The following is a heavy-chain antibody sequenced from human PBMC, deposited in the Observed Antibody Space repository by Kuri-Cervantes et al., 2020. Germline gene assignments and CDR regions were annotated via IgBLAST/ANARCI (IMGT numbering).Heavy chain of an antibody. D-gene: IGHD4-23*01. J-gene: IGHJ4*02. Sequence: GESLKISCAASGFTFSSYGMHWVRQAPGKGLEWVAFIRYDGSNKYYADSVKGRFTNSRDNSKNTLYLQMNSLRAEDTAVYYCAKDPQTTVVTHYYFDYWGQGTLVTVSS. CDR3: AKDPQTTVVTHYYFDY. V-gene: IGHV3-30*02. CDR2: IRYDGSNK. CDR1: GFTFSSYG.